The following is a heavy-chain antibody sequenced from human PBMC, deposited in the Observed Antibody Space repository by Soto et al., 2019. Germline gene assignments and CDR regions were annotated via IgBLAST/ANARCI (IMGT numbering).Heavy chain of an antibody. J-gene: IGHJ3*02. D-gene: IGHD3-22*01. V-gene: IGHV1-18*01. CDR3: ARDSYYVSSGLFVSGPDAFDI. CDR1: GYTFTSYG. CDR2: ISAYNGNT. Sequence: ASVKVSCTASGYTFTSYGISWVRQAPGQGLEWIGWISAYNGNTNYAQKLQGRVTMTTDTSTSTAYMELRSLRSDDTAVYYCARDSYYVSSGLFVSGPDAFDIWGQGTMVTVSS.